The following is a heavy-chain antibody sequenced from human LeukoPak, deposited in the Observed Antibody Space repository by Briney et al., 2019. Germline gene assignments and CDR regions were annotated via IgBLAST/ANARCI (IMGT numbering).Heavy chain of an antibody. CDR1: GFTFSKYG. CDR2: ISYDGSNK. D-gene: IGHD3-22*01. V-gene: IGHV3-30*18. CDR3: AKDPTHYRVWDYYETIGLSY. J-gene: IGHJ4*02. Sequence: GGSLRLSCAASGFTFSKYGMSWVRQAPGKGLEWVAVISYDGSNKYYADSVKGRFTISRDNSKNTLNLQMNSLRAEDTAVYYCAKDPTHYRVWDYYETIGLSYWGQGTLVTVSS.